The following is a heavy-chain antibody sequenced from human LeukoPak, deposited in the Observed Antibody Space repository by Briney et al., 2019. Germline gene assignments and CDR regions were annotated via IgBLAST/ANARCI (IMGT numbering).Heavy chain of an antibody. CDR2: INSDGSST. J-gene: IGHJ4*02. CDR1: GFTFSIYW. Sequence: GGSLRLSCAASGFTFSIYWMHWVRDAPGKGVVWVSRINSDGSSTICADSVKELFTISRDNPKNTQYLQVTRLSAEDTAVYYCARGKTAPATAIKTTFDYWGQGTLVTVSS. CDR3: ARGKTAPATAIKTTFDY. V-gene: IGHV3-74*01. D-gene: IGHD2-2*02.